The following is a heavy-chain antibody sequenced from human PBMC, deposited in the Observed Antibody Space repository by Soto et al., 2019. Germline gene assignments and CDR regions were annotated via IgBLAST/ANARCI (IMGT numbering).Heavy chain of an antibody. CDR3: ARGLVRGVLYYYYGLDV. CDR1: GGSVSTSTYY. D-gene: IGHD3-10*01. J-gene: IGHJ6*02. V-gene: IGHV4-61*01. Sequence: PSETLSLTCTVSGGSVSTSTYYWSWIRQPPGKGLEWIGYVYYSGSTNYNPSLKSRLTISVDTSKNQFSLKLTSVTAADTAVYYCARGLVRGVLYYYYGLDVWGQGTTVTVSS. CDR2: VYYSGST.